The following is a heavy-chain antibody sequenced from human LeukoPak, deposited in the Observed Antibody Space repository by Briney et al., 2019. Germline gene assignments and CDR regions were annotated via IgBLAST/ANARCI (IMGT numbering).Heavy chain of an antibody. Sequence: GSLRLSCSASGFTFSSYAMHWVRQAPGKGLEYVSAISSNGGSTYYADSVKGRFTISRDNAKNSLYLQMNSLRAEDTAVYYCARDHYGSGSYYYYGMDVWGKGTTVTVSS. V-gene: IGHV3-64*04. J-gene: IGHJ6*04. CDR2: ISSNGGST. CDR1: GFTFSSYA. CDR3: ARDHYGSGSYYYYGMDV. D-gene: IGHD3-10*01.